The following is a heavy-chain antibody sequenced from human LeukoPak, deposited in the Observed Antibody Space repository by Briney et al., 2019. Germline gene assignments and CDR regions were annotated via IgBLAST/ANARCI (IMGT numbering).Heavy chain of an antibody. CDR1: GYTFTGYY. Sequence: ASVKVSCKASGYTFTGYYMHWVRQAPGQGLEWMGWINPNSGGTNYAQKFQGRVTITRDTSISTAYMELSRLRSDDTAVYYCARDTGYCSGGSCYRGAYYFDYWGQGTLVTVCS. V-gene: IGHV1-2*02. J-gene: IGHJ4*02. CDR2: INPNSGGT. D-gene: IGHD2-15*01. CDR3: ARDTGYCSGGSCYRGAYYFDY.